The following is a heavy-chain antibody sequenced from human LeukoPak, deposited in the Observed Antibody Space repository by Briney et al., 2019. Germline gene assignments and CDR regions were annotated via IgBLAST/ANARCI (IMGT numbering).Heavy chain of an antibody. CDR3: ATIYCGNGCTYFDD. V-gene: IGHV3-7*01. D-gene: IGHD2-21*01. CDR2: INEDESRK. CDR1: GFTFRNYW. Sequence: GGSLRLSCVASGFTFRNYWMSWVRQAPGTGLEWVANINEDESRKVYVDSVKGRFTISRDDARNSVYLQMNNLRAEDTAVYYCATIYCGNGCTYFDDWGQGTLVTVSS. J-gene: IGHJ4*02.